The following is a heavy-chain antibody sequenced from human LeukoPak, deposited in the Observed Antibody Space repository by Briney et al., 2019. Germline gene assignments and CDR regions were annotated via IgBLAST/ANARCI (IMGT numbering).Heavy chain of an antibody. CDR3: ARPQVYAGAFDP. Sequence: ASVKVSCKASGGTFSSYAISWVRQAPGQGLEWMGGIIPIFGTANYAQKFQGRVTITTDESTSTAYMELSSLRSEDTAVYYCARPQVYAGAFDPWGQGTLVTVSS. CDR2: IIPIFGTA. V-gene: IGHV1-69*05. D-gene: IGHD1-14*01. J-gene: IGHJ5*02. CDR1: GGTFSSYA.